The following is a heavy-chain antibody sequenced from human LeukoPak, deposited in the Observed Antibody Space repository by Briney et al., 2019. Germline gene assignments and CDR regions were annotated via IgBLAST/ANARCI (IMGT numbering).Heavy chain of an antibody. Sequence: ASVKVTCKASGGTFSSHAISWVRQAPGQGLEWMGGIIPIFGTAKYAQKFQGRVTITADESTSTAYMELSSLRSEDTAVYYCARDSSEFRSLIPHWGQGTLVTVSS. CDR3: ARDSSEFRSLIPH. CDR2: IIPIFGTA. V-gene: IGHV1-69*13. CDR1: GGTFSSHA. J-gene: IGHJ1*01. D-gene: IGHD2-21*01.